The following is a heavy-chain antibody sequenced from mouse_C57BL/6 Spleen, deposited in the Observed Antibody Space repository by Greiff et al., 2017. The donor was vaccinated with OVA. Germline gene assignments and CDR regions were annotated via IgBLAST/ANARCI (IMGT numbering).Heavy chain of an antibody. D-gene: IGHD1-1*01. V-gene: IGHV1-82*01. Sequence: QVQLQQSGPELVKPGASVKISCKASGYAFSSSWMNWVKQRPGKGLEWIGRIYPGDGDTNYNRKLQGTATMTADKSSSTAYMQLSSLTSEDCAVYCCARGRDYYSSSYGWYFDVWGTGTTVTVSS. CDR1: GYAFSSSW. CDR2: IYPGDGDT. CDR3: ARGRDYYSSSYGWYFDV. J-gene: IGHJ1*03.